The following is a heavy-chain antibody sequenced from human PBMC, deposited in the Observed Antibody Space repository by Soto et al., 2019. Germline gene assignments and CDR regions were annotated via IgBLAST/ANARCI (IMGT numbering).Heavy chain of an antibody. Sequence: QVQLVQSGAEVKKPGASVKVSCKVSGYTFTTYGITWVRQAPGQGLEWVGWISVYNGNTNYAQKLQGRVTMTTDTSTSTAYMELRSLRSDDTAVYYCARDRRGIAVAGGNFDYWGQGTLVTVSS. V-gene: IGHV1-18*04. CDR1: GYTFTTYG. D-gene: IGHD6-19*01. CDR2: ISVYNGNT. CDR3: ARDRRGIAVAGGNFDY. J-gene: IGHJ4*02.